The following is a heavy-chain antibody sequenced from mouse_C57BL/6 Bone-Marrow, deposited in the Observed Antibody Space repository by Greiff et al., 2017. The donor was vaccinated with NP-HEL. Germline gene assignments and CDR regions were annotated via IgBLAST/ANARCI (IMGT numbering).Heavy chain of an antibody. Sequence: EVQVVESGGGLVKPGGSLKLSCAASGFTFSSYAMSWVRQTPEKRLEWVATISDGGSYTYYPDNVKGRFTISRDNAKNNLYLQMSHLKSEDTAMYYCARDEDYYGSSPYWYFDVWGTGTTVTVSS. J-gene: IGHJ1*03. CDR2: ISDGGSYT. CDR3: ARDEDYYGSSPYWYFDV. V-gene: IGHV5-4*01. D-gene: IGHD1-1*01. CDR1: GFTFSSYA.